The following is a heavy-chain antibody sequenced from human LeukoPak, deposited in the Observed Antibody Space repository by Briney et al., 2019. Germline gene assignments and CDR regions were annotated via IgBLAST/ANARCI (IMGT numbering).Heavy chain of an antibody. D-gene: IGHD6-13*01. J-gene: IGHJ6*02. V-gene: IGHV4-59*08. CDR2: IYYSGST. Sequence: KSSETLSLTCTVSGGSISSYYWSWIRQPPGKGLEWIGYIYYSGSTNYNPSLKSRVTISVDTSKHQFSLKLSSVTAADTAVYYCARLNSSSWYYYYYGMDVWGQGTTVTVSS. CDR1: GGSISSYY. CDR3: ARLNSSSWYYYYYGMDV.